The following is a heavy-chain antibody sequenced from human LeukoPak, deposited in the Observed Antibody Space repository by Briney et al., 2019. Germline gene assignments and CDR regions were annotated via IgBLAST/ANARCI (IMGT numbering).Heavy chain of an antibody. J-gene: IGHJ4*02. D-gene: IGHD3-22*01. Sequence: SETLSLTCAVSGGSVSSGGYSRSWIRQPPGKGLEWIGYIYHSGSTYYNPSLKSRVTISVDRSKNQFSLKLSSVTAADTAVYYCARSPYYYDSSGYYFDYWGQGTLVTVSS. CDR2: IYHSGST. CDR3: ARSPYYYDSSGYYFDY. CDR1: GGSVSSGGYS. V-gene: IGHV4-30-2*01.